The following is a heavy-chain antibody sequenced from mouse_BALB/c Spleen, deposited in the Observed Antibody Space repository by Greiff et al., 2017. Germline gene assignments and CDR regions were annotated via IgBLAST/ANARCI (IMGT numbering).Heavy chain of an antibody. D-gene: IGHD1-1*01. CDR3: VRQGLRQYYFDY. CDR2: IRSKSNNYAT. V-gene: IGHV10-1*02. Sequence: EVKLQESGGGLVQPKGSLKLSCAASGFTFNTYAMNWVRQAPGKGLEWVARIRSKSNNYATYYADSVKDRFTISRDDSQSMLYLQMNNLKTEDTAMYYCVRQGLRQYYFDYWGQGTTLTVSS. J-gene: IGHJ2*01. CDR1: GFTFNTYA.